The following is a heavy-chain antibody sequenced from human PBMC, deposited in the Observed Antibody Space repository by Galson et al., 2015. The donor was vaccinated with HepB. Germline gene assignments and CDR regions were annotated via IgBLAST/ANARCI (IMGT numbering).Heavy chain of an antibody. CDR2: IVVGSGNT. CDR1: GFTFSSSA. Sequence: SVKVSCKASGFTFSSSAVQWVRQARGQRLEWIGWIVVGSGNTHYAQKFQERVTITRDMSTSTAYMELSSLRYEDTAVYYCAAEIVLPTYYFHYWGQGALVTVPS. D-gene: IGHD2/OR15-2a*01. CDR3: AAEIVLPTYYFHY. J-gene: IGHJ4*02. V-gene: IGHV1-58*01.